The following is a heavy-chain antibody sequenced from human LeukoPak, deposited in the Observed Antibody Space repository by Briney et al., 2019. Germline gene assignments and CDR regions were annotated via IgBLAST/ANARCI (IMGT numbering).Heavy chain of an antibody. V-gene: IGHV1-2*02. D-gene: IGHD3-22*01. CDR1: GYTFTGYY. Sequence: ASVKVSCKASGYTFTGYYMHWVRQAPGQGLEWMGWINPNSGGTNYAQKFRGRVTMTRDTSISTAYMELSRLRSDDTAVYYCARGRVGTYYYDSSGYSEADYWGQGTLVTVSS. J-gene: IGHJ4*02. CDR3: ARGRVGTYYYDSSGYSEADY. CDR2: INPNSGGT.